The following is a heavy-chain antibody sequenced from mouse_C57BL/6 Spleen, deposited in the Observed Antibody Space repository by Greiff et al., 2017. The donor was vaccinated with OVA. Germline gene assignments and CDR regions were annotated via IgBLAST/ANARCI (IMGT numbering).Heavy chain of an antibody. J-gene: IGHJ1*03. CDR1: GYTFTSYG. CDR2: IYPRSGNT. CDR3: AREAHYCGISYRYFDV. D-gene: IGHD1-1*01. V-gene: IGHV1-81*01. Sequence: QVQLQQSGAELARPWASVTLSCKASGYTFTSYGISWVKQRTGQGLEWIGEIYPRSGNTYYNEKFKGKATLTADKSYTTAYMELRSLTSEDSAVYFCAREAHYCGISYRYFDVWGTGTTVTVSS.